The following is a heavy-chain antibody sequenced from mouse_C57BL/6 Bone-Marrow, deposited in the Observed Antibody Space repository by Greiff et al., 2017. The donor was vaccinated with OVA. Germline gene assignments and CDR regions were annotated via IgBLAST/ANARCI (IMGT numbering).Heavy chain of an antibody. Sequence: DVQLQESGPELVKPGASVKIPCKASGYTFTDYNMDWVKQSHGKSLEWIGDINPNNGGTIYNQKFKGKATLTVDKSSSTAYMELRSLTSEDTAVYYCATSGSSYFYWYFDVWGTGTTVTVSS. J-gene: IGHJ1*03. D-gene: IGHD1-1*01. CDR3: ATSGSSYFYWYFDV. CDR1: GYTFTDYN. CDR2: INPNNGGT. V-gene: IGHV1-18*01.